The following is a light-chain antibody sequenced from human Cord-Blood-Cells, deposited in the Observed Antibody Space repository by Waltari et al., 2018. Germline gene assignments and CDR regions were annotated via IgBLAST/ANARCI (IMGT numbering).Light chain of an antibody. CDR2: EVS. CDR3: SSYAGSNNLV. J-gene: IGLJ2*01. V-gene: IGLV2-8*01. CDR1: STDAGGYNY. Sequence: QSALTQPPPASGSPGPSVTISCTGTSTDAGGYNYVSWYQQHPATAPKLMIYEVSKRPSGVPDRFSGSKSGNTASLTVSGLQAEDEADYYCSSYAGSNNLVFGGGTKLTVL.